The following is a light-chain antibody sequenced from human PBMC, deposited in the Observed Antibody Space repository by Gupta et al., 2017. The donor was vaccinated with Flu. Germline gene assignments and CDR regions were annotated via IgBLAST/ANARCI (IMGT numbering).Light chain of an antibody. CDR1: RRDVGGYKY. Sequence: QSVLTHSASVSGPPGQSTTISCNGRRRDVGGYKYVSWYQQHPGKAPKLMIFGVSNRPSGVSNRFSGSKSGNTASLTISGLQAEDEAYYYCSSYTSSHSLVVFGGGTKLTVL. J-gene: IGLJ2*01. CDR2: GVS. CDR3: SSYTSSHSLVV. V-gene: IGLV2-14*01.